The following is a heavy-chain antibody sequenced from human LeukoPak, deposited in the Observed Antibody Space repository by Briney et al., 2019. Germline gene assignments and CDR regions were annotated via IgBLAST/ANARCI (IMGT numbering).Heavy chain of an antibody. CDR3: ARTTYIAAAGMFDY. CDR1: GGSFSGSY. D-gene: IGHD6-13*01. J-gene: IGHJ4*02. V-gene: IGHV4-34*01. Sequence: SETLSLTCAVHGGSFSGSYWSWIRQTPGKGLVWIGEINHTGSTNYNPSRKSRATISVDMSKNQFSLKVSSVTAADTAVYYCARTTYIAAAGMFDYWGQGTLVTVSS. CDR2: INHTGST.